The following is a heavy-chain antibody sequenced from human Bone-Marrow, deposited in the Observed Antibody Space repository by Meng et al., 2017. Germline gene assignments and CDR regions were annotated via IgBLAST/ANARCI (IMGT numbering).Heavy chain of an antibody. CDR1: GGSFSGYY. Sequence: QQGGPGLLKPSETLSLTCAVYGGSFSGYYWSWIRQPPGKGLEWIGEINHSGSTNYNPSLKSRVTISVDTSKNQFSLKLSSVTAADTAVYYCARAPTSGQWLARKFDYWGQGTLVTVSS. CDR3: ARAPTSGQWLARKFDY. V-gene: IGHV4-34*01. CDR2: INHSGST. D-gene: IGHD6-19*01. J-gene: IGHJ4*02.